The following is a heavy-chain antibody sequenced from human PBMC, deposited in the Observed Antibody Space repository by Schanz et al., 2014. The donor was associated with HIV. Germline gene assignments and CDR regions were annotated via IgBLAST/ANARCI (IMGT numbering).Heavy chain of an antibody. CDR1: GFTFSSYA. V-gene: IGHV3-23*01. CDR2: INSDGSST. D-gene: IGHD1-1*01. CDR3: AKDKNDQRVYSMDV. Sequence: EVQLLESGGGLVQPGGSLRLSCAASGFTFSSYAMSWVRQAPGKGLEWVSRINSDGSSTSYADSVKGRFTISRDNAKNTLYLQMNSLRAEDTAVYYCAKDKNDQRVYSMDVWGQGTTVTVSS. J-gene: IGHJ6*02.